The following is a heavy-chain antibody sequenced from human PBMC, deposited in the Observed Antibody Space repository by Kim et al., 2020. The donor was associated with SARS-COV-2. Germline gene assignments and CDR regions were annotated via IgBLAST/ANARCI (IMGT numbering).Heavy chain of an antibody. Sequence: YNAYLQSRVAISIDTSKRQFSLRLRSVTAADTAVYYCAREVVTSILKFDSWGRGILVTVSS. D-gene: IGHD2-21*02. CDR3: AREVVTSILKFDS. V-gene: IGHV4-39*02. J-gene: IGHJ4*02.